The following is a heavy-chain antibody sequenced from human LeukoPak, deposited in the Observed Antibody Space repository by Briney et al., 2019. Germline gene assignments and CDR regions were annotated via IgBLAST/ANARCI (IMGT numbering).Heavy chain of an antibody. J-gene: IGHJ4*02. CDR1: GFTFSGSA. CDR3: WSGLDY. D-gene: IGHD3-3*01. V-gene: IGHV3-73*01. CDR2: IRSKPNSYAT. Sequence: GGSMRLSCAASGFTFSGSAMHWVRQASGKGLEWVGRIRSKPNSYATAYAASVTGRFTISRDDSKNTAYLQMNSLKTEDTAVYYCWSGLDYWGQGILVTVSS.